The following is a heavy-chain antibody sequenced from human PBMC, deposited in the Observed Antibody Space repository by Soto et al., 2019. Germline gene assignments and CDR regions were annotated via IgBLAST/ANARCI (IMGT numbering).Heavy chain of an antibody. CDR1: GYSFTSYG. Sequence: QVQLVQSGAEVKKPGASVKVSCKASGYSFTSYGISWVRQAPGQGLEWMGWISAYNGNTNYAQKLQGRVTMTTDTDTGTGTMELKCMSSGVTDVYDCASDNGFRASDVWGHGTTVTVSS. CDR2: ISAYNGNT. D-gene: IGHD3-10*01. J-gene: IGHJ6*02. CDR3: ASDNGFRASDV. V-gene: IGHV1-18*01.